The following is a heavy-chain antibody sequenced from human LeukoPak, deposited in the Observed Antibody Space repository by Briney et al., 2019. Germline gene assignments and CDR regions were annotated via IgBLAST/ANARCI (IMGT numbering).Heavy chain of an antibody. J-gene: IGHJ4*01. V-gene: IGHV4-34*01. CDR2: INHSGST. Sequence: SETLSLTCAVHSGSFSGYYWSWIRQPPGKGLEWIGEINHSGSTNYNPSLESRVTISVDTSKNQFSLRLNSVTAADTAVYYCARHAPVEPPARAFDDWGHGNLVAVSS. D-gene: IGHD2-2*01. CDR3: ARHAPVEPPARAFDD. CDR1: SGSFSGYY.